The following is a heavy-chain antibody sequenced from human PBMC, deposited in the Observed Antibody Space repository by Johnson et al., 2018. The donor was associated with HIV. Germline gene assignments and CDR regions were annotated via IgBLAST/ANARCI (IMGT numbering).Heavy chain of an antibody. CDR3: ATKSAGGSFDM. V-gene: IGHV3-11*04. CDR2: ISSSGSTI. Sequence: QVQLVESGGGVVQPGRSLRLSCAASGFTFSDYYMSWIRQAPGKGLEWVSYISSSGSTIYYADSVKGRFTISRDNSKSTLYLQMGSMRAEDTAVYYCATKSAGGSFDMWGQGTMVTVSS. J-gene: IGHJ3*02. CDR1: GFTFSDYY. D-gene: IGHD5-12*01.